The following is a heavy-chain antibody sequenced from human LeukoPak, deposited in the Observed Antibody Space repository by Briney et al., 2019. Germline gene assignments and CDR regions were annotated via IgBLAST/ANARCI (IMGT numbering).Heavy chain of an antibody. CDR2: TNPNSGGT. CDR3: ATEFKWFGAYYFDY. Sequence: ASVKVSCKASGYTFTSYGIIWVRQAPGQGLEWMGWTNPNSGGTNYAQKFQGRVTMTRDTSISTAYMELSRLRSDDTAVYYCATEFKWFGAYYFDYWGQGTLVTVSS. J-gene: IGHJ4*02. D-gene: IGHD3-10*01. CDR1: GYTFTSYG. V-gene: IGHV1-2*02.